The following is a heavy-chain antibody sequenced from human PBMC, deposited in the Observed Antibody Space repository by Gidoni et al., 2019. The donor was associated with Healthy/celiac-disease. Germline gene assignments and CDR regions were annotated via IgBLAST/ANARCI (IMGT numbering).Heavy chain of an antibody. CDR3: ARVKRGSYLNFDY. CDR2: MNPNSGNT. D-gene: IGHD1-26*01. V-gene: IGHV1-8*01. CDR1: GYTFTSYD. J-gene: IGHJ4*02. Sequence: QVQLMQSGAEVKQPGASVKVYCKASGYTFTSYDINWVRQATGQGLEWMGWMNPNSGNTGYAQKFQGRVTMTRNNSISTAYMELSSLRSEDTAVYYCARVKRGSYLNFDYWGQGTLVTVSS.